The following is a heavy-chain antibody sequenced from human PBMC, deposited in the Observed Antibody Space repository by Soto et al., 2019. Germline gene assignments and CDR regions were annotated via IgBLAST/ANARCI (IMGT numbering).Heavy chain of an antibody. V-gene: IGHV3-23*01. CDR3: ARLQIYGVQRWFDP. CDR2: ISGSGDTT. D-gene: IGHD3-3*01. J-gene: IGHJ5*02. CDR1: GFTFSAYA. Sequence: EVQLLDSGGTLVQPGGSLRLSCAASGFTFSAYAMSWVRQAPGKGLEWVSTISGSGDTTYYADSVKGWFTISSDNSKNTVYLQMNSLRVEDTPIYYCARLQIYGVQRWFDPWGQGTLVTVSS.